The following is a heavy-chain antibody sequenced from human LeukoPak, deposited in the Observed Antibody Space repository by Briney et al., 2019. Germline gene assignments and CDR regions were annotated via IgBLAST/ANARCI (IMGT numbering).Heavy chain of an antibody. CDR1: GGSISSGDYY. CDR2: IYYSGST. D-gene: IGHD3-9*01. J-gene: IGHJ4*02. CDR3: ARKTPYEILTGYFIYYFDY. Sequence: PSETLSLTCTVYGGSISSGDYYWSWIRQPPGKGLEWIGYIYYSGSTYYNPSLKSRVTISVDTSKNQFSLKLSSVTAADTAVFFFARKTPYEILTGYFIYYFDYWGQGTLVTVSS. V-gene: IGHV4-30-4*01.